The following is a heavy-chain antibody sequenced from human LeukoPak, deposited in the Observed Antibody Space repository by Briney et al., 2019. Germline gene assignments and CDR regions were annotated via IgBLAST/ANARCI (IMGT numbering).Heavy chain of an antibody. CDR3: ARDQGAARPWYFDL. D-gene: IGHD6-6*01. CDR1: GFTFSSHG. V-gene: IGHV3-33*01. Sequence: GRSLRLSCAASGFTFSSHGIHWVRQAPGKGLEWVAVIWYDGGNKYDEDSVKGRFTISRENAKNMLYLQMNSLRAEDTAVHYCARDQGAARPWYFDLWGRGTLVTVSS. J-gene: IGHJ2*01. CDR2: IWYDGGNK.